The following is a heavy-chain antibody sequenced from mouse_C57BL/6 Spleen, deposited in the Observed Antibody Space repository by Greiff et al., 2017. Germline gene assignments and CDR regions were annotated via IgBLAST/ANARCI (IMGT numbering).Heavy chain of an antibody. CDR3: AIYYYGSSFGFAY. D-gene: IGHD1-1*01. J-gene: IGHJ3*01. CDR2: IYPSDSET. Sequence: QVQLQQPGAELVRPGSSVKLSCKASGYTFTSYWMDWVKQRPGQGLEWIGNIYPSDSETHYNQKFKDKATLTVDKSSSTAYMQLSILSSEDSAVYYCAIYYYGSSFGFAYWGQGTLVTVSA. V-gene: IGHV1-61*01. CDR1: GYTFTSYW.